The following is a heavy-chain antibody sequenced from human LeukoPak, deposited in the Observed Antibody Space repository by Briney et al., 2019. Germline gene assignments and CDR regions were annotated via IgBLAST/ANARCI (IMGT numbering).Heavy chain of an antibody. CDR3: ARQTGSGLFILP. J-gene: IGHJ4*02. CDR1: GYSLISGYS. V-gene: IGHV4-38-2*02. D-gene: IGHD3/OR15-3a*01. Sequence: SETLSLTCTVSGYSLISGYSWGWIRQPPGKGLEWIGSIYYSGNTYYNASLKSQVSISIDTSKNQFSLRLTSVTAADTAVYYCARQTGSGLFILPGGQGTLVTVSS. CDR2: IYYSGNT.